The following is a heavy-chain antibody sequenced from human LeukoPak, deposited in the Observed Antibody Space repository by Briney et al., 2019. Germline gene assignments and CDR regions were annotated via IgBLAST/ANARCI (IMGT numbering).Heavy chain of an antibody. J-gene: IGHJ4*02. Sequence: ASVKVSCKASGYTFTGYYMHWVRQAPGQGLEWMRWINPNSGGTNYAQKFQGWVTMTRDTSISTAYMELSRLRSDDTAVYYCARGHCGGDCYLDYWGQGTLVTVSS. V-gene: IGHV1-2*04. CDR3: ARGHCGGDCYLDY. CDR2: INPNSGGT. D-gene: IGHD2-21*02. CDR1: GYTFTGYY.